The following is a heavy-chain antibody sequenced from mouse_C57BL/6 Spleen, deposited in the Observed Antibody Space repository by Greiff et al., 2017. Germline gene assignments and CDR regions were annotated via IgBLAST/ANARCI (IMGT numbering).Heavy chain of an antibody. J-gene: IGHJ2*01. CDR1: GYAFSSSW. V-gene: IGHV1-82*01. CDR3: ARSGLLLHY. D-gene: IGHD1-1*01. CDR2: IYPGDGDT. Sequence: QVQLQQSGPELVKPGASVKISCKASGYAFSSSWMNWVKQRPGKGLEWIGRIYPGDGDTNYNGKFKGKATLTADKSSSTAYMQLSSLTSEDSAVYFCARSGLLLHYWGQGTTLTVSS.